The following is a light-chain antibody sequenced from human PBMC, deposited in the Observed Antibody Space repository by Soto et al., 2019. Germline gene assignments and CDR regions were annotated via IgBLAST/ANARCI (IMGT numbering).Light chain of an antibody. CDR2: EAT. Sequence: QSALTQPASVSGSPGQSITISCTGTSSDLGSYNLVSWYQHHPGKAPKLIIYEATKRPSGISSRFSGSKSGYTASLTVSGLQAEDEADYFCASYAGNNNFVLFGGGTQLTVL. J-gene: IGLJ2*01. CDR3: ASYAGNNNFVL. V-gene: IGLV2-14*02. CDR1: SSDLGSYNL.